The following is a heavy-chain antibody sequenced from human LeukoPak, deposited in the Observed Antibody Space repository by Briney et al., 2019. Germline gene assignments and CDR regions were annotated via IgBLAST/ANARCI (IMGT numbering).Heavy chain of an antibody. Sequence: ASVRVSCKASGYTFTNYHMHWVRQAPGQGLEWLGLVKPKSGDSDFVQKFRGRVTVTTGVSTTTIHMELSNLRSDDTAVYYCAKALHYYDSSGYFDYWGQGTLVTVSS. V-gene: IGHV1-2*06. J-gene: IGHJ4*02. CDR2: VKPKSGDS. CDR1: GYTFTNYH. D-gene: IGHD3-22*01. CDR3: AKALHYYDSSGYFDY.